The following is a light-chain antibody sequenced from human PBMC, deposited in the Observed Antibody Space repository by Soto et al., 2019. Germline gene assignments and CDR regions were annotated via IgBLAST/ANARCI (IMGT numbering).Light chain of an antibody. Sequence: QSALTQPASVSGSPGQSITISCTATSSDVGGYEHVSWYQQHPGRAPKLILYDVNNRPSGVSNHFSGSKSGNTASLVISGLQANDEADYYCSSYSTTNILVFGSGTKVTVL. J-gene: IGLJ1*01. V-gene: IGLV2-14*03. CDR3: SSYSTTNILV. CDR1: SSDVGGYEH. CDR2: DVN.